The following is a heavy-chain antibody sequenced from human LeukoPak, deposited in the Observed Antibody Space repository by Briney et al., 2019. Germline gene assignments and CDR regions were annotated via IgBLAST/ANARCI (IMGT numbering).Heavy chain of an antibody. CDR2: ITDDGYNT. CDR3: AKDLSYTSGASDH. J-gene: IGHJ4*02. CDR1: GFTFSAFA. V-gene: IGHV3-23*01. D-gene: IGHD6-19*01. Sequence: GGSLRLSCAASGFTFSAFAMTWVRQAPGKGLEWVSTITDDGYNTYSADSVKGRITFSRDNSKNTLSLQLRSLRAEDTAVYYYAKDLSYTSGASDHWGQGTLVTVSS.